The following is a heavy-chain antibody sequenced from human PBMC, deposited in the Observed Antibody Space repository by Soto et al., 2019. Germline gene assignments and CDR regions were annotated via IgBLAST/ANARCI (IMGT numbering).Heavy chain of an antibody. CDR2: IYPGDSDT. V-gene: IGHV5-51*01. D-gene: IGHD6-13*01. CDR3: ARTSAGGKYYYGMDV. CDR1: GYSFTSYW. J-gene: IGHJ6*02. Sequence: GESLKISCKGSGYSFTSYWIGWVSRMPGKGLEWMGIIYPGDSDTRYSPSFQGQVTISADKSISTAYLQWSSLKASDTAMYYCARTSAGGKYYYGMDVWGQGTTVTVSS.